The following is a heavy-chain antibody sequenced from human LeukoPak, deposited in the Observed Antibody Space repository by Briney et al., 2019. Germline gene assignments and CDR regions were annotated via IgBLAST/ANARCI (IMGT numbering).Heavy chain of an antibody. V-gene: IGHV3-64*01. CDR1: GFTFSSYA. CDR3: ARDGSDGDYAEGWFDP. D-gene: IGHD4-17*01. CDR2: ISSNGGRT. Sequence: QSGGSLRLSCAASGFTFSSYAMHWVRQAPGKGLEYVSAISSNGGRTYYANSVKGRFTISRDNSKNTLYLQMGSLRPEDMAVYYCARDGSDGDYAEGWFDPWGQGTLVTVSS. J-gene: IGHJ5*02.